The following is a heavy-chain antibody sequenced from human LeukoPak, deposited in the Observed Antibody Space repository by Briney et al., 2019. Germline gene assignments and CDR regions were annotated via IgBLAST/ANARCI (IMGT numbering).Heavy chain of an antibody. Sequence: GGSLRLSCAASGFTFSNYWMSWVRQAPGKGLEWVANIKEDGSEKYYVDSVKGRFTISRDDAKNSLYLQMNSLRAEDTAVYYCARTIRGYWGQGTLVTVSS. CDR1: GFTFSNYW. D-gene: IGHD3-10*01. CDR3: ARTIRGY. J-gene: IGHJ4*02. V-gene: IGHV3-7*01. CDR2: IKEDGSEK.